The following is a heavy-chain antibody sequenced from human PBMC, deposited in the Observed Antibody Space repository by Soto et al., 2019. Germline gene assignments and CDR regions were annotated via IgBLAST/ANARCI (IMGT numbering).Heavy chain of an antibody. Sequence: SETLSLTCTVSGGSVSSGSYYWSWIRQPPGKGLEWIGYIYYSGSTSYNLSLKSRATISLDTSKNQFSLKLNSVTAADTAVYYCARVKCSGGSCDKPFDYWGQGTLVTVS. CDR3: ARVKCSGGSCDKPFDY. CDR1: GGSVSSGSYY. J-gene: IGHJ4*02. D-gene: IGHD2-15*01. CDR2: IYYSGST. V-gene: IGHV4-61*01.